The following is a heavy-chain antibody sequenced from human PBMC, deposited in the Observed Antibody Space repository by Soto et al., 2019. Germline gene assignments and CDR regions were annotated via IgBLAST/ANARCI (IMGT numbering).Heavy chain of an antibody. V-gene: IGHV4-34*01. J-gene: IGHJ4*02. CDR3: ARGRYGSGSYYNY. CDR1: GGSFSGYY. D-gene: IGHD3-10*01. Sequence: SETLSRTCAVYGGSFSGYYWSWIRQPTGKGLEWIGEINHSGSTNYNPSLKSRVTISVDTSKNQFSLKLSSVTAADTAVYYCARGRYGSGSYYNYWGQGTLVTVSS. CDR2: INHSGST.